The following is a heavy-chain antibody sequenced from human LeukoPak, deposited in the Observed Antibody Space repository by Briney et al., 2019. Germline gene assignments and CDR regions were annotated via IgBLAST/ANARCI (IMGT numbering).Heavy chain of an antibody. CDR3: ARQDLEFSYAYSS. Sequence: SETLSLTCTVSSGYISPYYWTWIRQPPGKGLAWIGLIYHSGTTSYKASLNIRVTISLDTSKNQFSLRLSSVTAADTTMYYCARQDLEFSYAYSSWGQGTLVTVSS. CDR2: IYHSGTT. D-gene: IGHD5-18*01. CDR1: SGYISPYY. V-gene: IGHV4-59*01. J-gene: IGHJ5*02.